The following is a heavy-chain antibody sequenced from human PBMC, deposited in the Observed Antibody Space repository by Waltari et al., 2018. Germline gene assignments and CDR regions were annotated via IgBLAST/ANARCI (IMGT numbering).Heavy chain of an antibody. V-gene: IGHV1-18*01. CDR3: ARDDVDSSAFGGF. Sequence: QLVQSGAEVKKPGASVKVSCKGSGYIFSHYGVTWVRQAPGQGLEWMGWISGYNGDAKYEEKFEGRVTMTRDTSTSTAYMEIRGLRSDDTAVYFCARDDVDSSAFGGFWGQGTQVTVSS. D-gene: IGHD3-16*01. CDR2: ISGYNGDA. J-gene: IGHJ4*02. CDR1: GYIFSHYG.